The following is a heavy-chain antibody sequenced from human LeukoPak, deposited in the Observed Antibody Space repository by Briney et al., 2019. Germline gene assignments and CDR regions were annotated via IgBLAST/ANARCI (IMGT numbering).Heavy chain of an antibody. V-gene: IGHV3-7*01. Sequence: GGSLRLSCEGSGFTFSNYWMGWVRQAPGKGLQWVANIKTDGSEKYYVDSVKGRFTISRDNAKNSLYLQMNSLRAEDTTVYYCATYSSLNRREFQFWGQGTLLTVSS. CDR1: GFTFSNYW. J-gene: IGHJ1*01. CDR2: IKTDGSEK. D-gene: IGHD3-22*01. CDR3: ATYSSLNRREFQF.